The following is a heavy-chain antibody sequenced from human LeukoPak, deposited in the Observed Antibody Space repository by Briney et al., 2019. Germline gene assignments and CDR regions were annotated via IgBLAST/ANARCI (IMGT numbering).Heavy chain of an antibody. CDR1: GFTFSDYG. CDR3: AKKMWGAVTPYYFDY. D-gene: IGHD4-17*01. V-gene: IGHV3-23*01. CDR2: ISGSGGAT. J-gene: IGHJ4*02. Sequence: LAGGSLRLSCSASGFTFSDYGMTWVRQAPGQGLEYVSGISGSGGATYHADSVTGRFTISRDNSKNRLYLQMNGLRAEDTAVYYCAKKMWGAVTPYYFDYWGQGTLVTVSS.